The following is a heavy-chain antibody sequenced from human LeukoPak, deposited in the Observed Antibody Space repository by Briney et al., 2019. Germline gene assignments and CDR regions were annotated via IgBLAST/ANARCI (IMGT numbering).Heavy chain of an antibody. CDR1: GGTFSSYA. CDR2: IIPILGIA. V-gene: IGHV1-69*04. D-gene: IGHD3-10*01. CDR3: ASVTVVRGPLGY. Sequence: SVKVSFKASGGTFSSYAISWVRQAPGQGLEWMGRIIPILGIANYAQKFQGRVTITADKSTSTAYMELSSLRSEDTAVYYCASVTVVRGPLGYWGQGTLVTVSS. J-gene: IGHJ4*02.